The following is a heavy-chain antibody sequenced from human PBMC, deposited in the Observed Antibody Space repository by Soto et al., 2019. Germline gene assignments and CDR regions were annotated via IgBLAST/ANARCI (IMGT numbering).Heavy chain of an antibody. J-gene: IGHJ6*03. CDR2: IFYSGST. V-gene: IGHV4-39*01. D-gene: IGHD4-17*01. CDR3: ARQGNGDYAYYFYYMDV. CDR1: GVSISSSSYY. Sequence: SETLSLTCTVSGVSISSSSYYWGWIRQPPGKGLEWIGSIFYSGSTYYNPSLKSRVTISVDTSKNQFSLKLSSVTAADTAVYYCARQGNGDYAYYFYYMDVWGKGTTVTVSS.